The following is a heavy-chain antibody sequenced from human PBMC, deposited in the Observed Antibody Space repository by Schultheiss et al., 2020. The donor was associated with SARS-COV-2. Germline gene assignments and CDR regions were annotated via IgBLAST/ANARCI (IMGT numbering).Heavy chain of an antibody. CDR3: ARDVAWFGRNGMDV. CDR1: GFTFSSYA. D-gene: IGHD3-10*01. J-gene: IGHJ6*02. V-gene: IGHV3-30*01. CDR2: ISYDGSDE. Sequence: GGSLRLSCAASGFTFSSYAMHWVRQAPGKGLEWVAVISYDGSDEFYADSVKGRFTISRDNSKNTVYLQMNSLRGEDTAVYYCARDVAWFGRNGMDVWGQGTTVTVSS.